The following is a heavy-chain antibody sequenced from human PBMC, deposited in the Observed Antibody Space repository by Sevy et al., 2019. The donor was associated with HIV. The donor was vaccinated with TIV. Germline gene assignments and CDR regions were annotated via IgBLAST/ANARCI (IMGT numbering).Heavy chain of an antibody. D-gene: IGHD4-17*01. CDR3: ARDLPPSATTVSHFDY. J-gene: IGHJ4*02. V-gene: IGHV3-48*03. CDR1: GFIFSSYE. Sequence: GGSLRLSRVASGFIFSSYEMNWVRQAPGKGLEWVSYITNSGSSVYYSDSVRGRFTISRDNAKNSLFLQMNSLRAEDTALSYCARDLPPSATTVSHFDYWGRGTLVTVSS. CDR2: ITNSGSSV.